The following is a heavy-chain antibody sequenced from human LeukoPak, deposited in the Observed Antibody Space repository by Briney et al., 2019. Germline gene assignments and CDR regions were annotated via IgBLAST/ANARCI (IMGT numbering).Heavy chain of an antibody. CDR1: GFTFSSYW. J-gene: IGHJ4*02. CDR2: FYNTGYT. V-gene: IGHV3-53*01. CDR3: AKESPSAGLEY. Sequence: GGSLRLSCAASGFTFSSYWMHWVRQAPGKGLVWVSVFYNTGYTYYADSVKGRFTISRDHSKNTLYLQMNTLRAEDTAVYYCAKESPSAGLEYWGQGTLVTVSS. D-gene: IGHD3-3*01.